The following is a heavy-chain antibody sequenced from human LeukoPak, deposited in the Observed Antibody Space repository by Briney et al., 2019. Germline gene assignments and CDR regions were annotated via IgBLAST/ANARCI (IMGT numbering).Heavy chain of an antibody. CDR3: AKDGYDSSGYYWRDYYYYGMDV. D-gene: IGHD3-22*01. Sequence: GGSLRLSCAASGFTFSSYSMNWVRQAPGKGLEWVSAISGSGGSTYYADSVKGRFTISRDNSKNTLYLQMNSLRAEDTAVYYCAKDGYDSSGYYWRDYYYYGMDVWGQGTTVTVSS. CDR2: ISGSGGST. V-gene: IGHV3-23*01. J-gene: IGHJ6*02. CDR1: GFTFSSYS.